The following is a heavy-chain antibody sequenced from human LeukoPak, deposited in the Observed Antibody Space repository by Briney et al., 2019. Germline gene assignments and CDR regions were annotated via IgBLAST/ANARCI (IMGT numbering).Heavy chain of an antibody. J-gene: IGHJ4*02. Sequence: GGSLRLSCTASGFTFGDYAMSWVRQAPGKGLEWVGFIRSKAYGGTTEYAASVKGRFTISRDDSKSIAYLQMNSLKTEDTAVYYCTRGDYISRNYGWTWGQGTLVTVSS. CDR2: IRSKAYGGTT. CDR1: GFTFGDYA. CDR3: TRGDYISRNYGWT. V-gene: IGHV3-49*04. D-gene: IGHD3-16*01.